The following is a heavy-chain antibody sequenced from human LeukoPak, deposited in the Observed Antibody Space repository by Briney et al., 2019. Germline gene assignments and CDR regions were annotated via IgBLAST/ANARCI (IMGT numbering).Heavy chain of an antibody. CDR1: GYTLTELS. V-gene: IGHV1-24*01. CDR2: FDPEDGET. CDR3: ARVYSHNTFLGAFDY. D-gene: IGHD3-16*01. Sequence: ASVKVSCKVSGYTLTELSMHWVRQAPGKGLEWMGGFDPEDGETIYAQKFQGRVTMTRDTSISTAYMELSRLRSDDTAVYYCARVYSHNTFLGAFDYWGQGTLVTVSS. J-gene: IGHJ4*02.